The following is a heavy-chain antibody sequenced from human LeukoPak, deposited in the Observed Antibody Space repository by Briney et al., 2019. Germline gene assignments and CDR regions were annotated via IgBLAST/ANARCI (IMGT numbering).Heavy chain of an antibody. Sequence: PPGGSLRLSCTASGFTFIEYSVHRARQVPGKGLEWISYIGIDSGNTKYADSVRGRFTISADKAKNSLYLQMNSLRVGDTAVYYCARDHNYAFDNWGQGTLVSVAS. CDR3: ARDHNYAFDN. J-gene: IGHJ4*02. V-gene: IGHV3-48*01. CDR2: IGIDSGNT. CDR1: GFTFIEYS. D-gene: IGHD1-1*01.